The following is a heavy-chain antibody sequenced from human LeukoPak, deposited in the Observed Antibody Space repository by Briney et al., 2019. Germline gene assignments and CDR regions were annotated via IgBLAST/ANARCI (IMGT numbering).Heavy chain of an antibody. CDR2: ISGSGGST. CDR1: GFTFSSYS. V-gene: IGHV3-23*01. CDR3: AISRSGGGYGRFEP. Sequence: PAGSLTLTCAVSGFTFSSYSRSWVRQAPGKGLEWVSAISGSGGSTYYADSVKGRFTISRDNSKNTLYLQRNSPRAEDMAVYDWAISRSGGGYGRFEPWGHGTLVSVSS. D-gene: IGHD6-19*01. J-gene: IGHJ5*02.